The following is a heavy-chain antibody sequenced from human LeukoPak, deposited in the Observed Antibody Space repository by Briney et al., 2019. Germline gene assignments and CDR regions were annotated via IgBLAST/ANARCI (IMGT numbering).Heavy chain of an antibody. V-gene: IGHV1-2*02. Sequence: ASVKVSCKASGYTFTGYYMHWVRQAPGQGLEWMGWINPNSGGTNYAQKFQGRVTMTRDTSISTAYMELSRLRSDDTAVYYCARDLYRYCSSTSCATPTPFQHWGQGTLVTVSS. D-gene: IGHD2-2*01. CDR2: INPNSGGT. J-gene: IGHJ1*01. CDR1: GYTFTGYY. CDR3: ARDLYRYCSSTSCATPTPFQH.